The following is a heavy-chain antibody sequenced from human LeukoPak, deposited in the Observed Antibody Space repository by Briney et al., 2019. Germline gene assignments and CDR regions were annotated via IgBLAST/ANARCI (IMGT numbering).Heavy chain of an antibody. D-gene: IGHD3-22*01. CDR2: IDYSGSF. V-gene: IGHV4-39*01. J-gene: IGHJ4*02. Sequence: PSETLSLTCTVSGDSITSTSYYWAWIRQPPGRGLEWIGSIDYSGSFYYNPSLKSRLTISVDTSKNQFSLRLTSVTAADTAVYYCARHPNYYDSSGFLQFDDLDSWGQGTLVTVSS. CDR1: GDSITSTSYY. CDR3: ARHPNYYDSSGFLQFDDLDS.